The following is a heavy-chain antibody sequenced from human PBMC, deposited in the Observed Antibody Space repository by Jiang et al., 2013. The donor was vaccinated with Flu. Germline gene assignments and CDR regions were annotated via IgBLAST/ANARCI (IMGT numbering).Heavy chain of an antibody. Sequence: GSGLVKPSETLPLTCTVSGGSIRSTNSYGGWIRQPPGKGLEWIGSIFYSGSTDYNPSLKSRVTISVDTSKNQFSLKLSSVTAADTSVYYCARREYSSTAGTFWFDSWGQGTLVTVSS. J-gene: IGHJ5*01. CDR1: GGSIRSTNSY. D-gene: IGHD6-6*01. V-gene: IGHV4-39*01. CDR2: IFYSGST. CDR3: ARREYSSTAGTFWFDS.